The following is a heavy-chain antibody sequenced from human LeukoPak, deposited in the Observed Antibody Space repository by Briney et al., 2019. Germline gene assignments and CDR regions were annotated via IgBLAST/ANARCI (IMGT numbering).Heavy chain of an antibody. V-gene: IGHV3-30*03. CDR2: ISYDGGSE. CDR1: GFTFSASA. J-gene: IGHJ4*01. D-gene: IGHD3-10*01. CDR3: ATYGSGSGTFFDS. Sequence: GGSLRLSCAAAGFTFSASAMHWVRQTPGKGLEWVAVISYDGGSEYYSDSVKGRFTISRDNAKNSLYLQMNSLRAEDTALYYCATYGSGSGTFFDSWGQGTLVTVSS.